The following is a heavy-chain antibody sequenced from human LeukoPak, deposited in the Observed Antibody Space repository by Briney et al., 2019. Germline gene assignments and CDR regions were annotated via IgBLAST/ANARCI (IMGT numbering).Heavy chain of an antibody. CDR2: IYPGDSDT. V-gene: IGHV5-51*01. J-gene: IGHJ3*02. Sequence: GESLKISCKGSGYSFTSYWIGWVCQIPGKGLEWMGIIYPGDSDTRYSPSFQGQVTISADKSISTAYLQWSSLKASDTAMYYCARRERYYDSSGYYYGDAFDIWGQGTMVTVSS. CDR3: ARRERYYDSSGYYYGDAFDI. CDR1: GYSFTSYW. D-gene: IGHD3-22*01.